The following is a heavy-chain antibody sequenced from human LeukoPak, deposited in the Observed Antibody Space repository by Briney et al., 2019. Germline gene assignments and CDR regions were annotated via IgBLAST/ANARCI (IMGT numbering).Heavy chain of an antibody. Sequence: SETLSLTCTVSGVSISSSDYYWGWIRQPPGKGLEWIGSIYHSGRTYYNPPLKSRVTISEDTSKNQFSLKLSSVTAADTAVYYCARHRTVINHYGPYDAIDIWGQGTMVTVSS. CDR3: ARHRTVINHYGPYDAIDI. CDR1: GVSISSSDYY. J-gene: IGHJ3*02. V-gene: IGHV4-39*01. D-gene: IGHD3-10*01. CDR2: IYHSGRT.